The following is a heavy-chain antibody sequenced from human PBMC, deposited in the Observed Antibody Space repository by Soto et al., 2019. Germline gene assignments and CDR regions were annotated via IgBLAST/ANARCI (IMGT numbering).Heavy chain of an antibody. V-gene: IGHV3-30-3*01. J-gene: IGHJ4*01. Sequence: GGSLRLSCTASGFMFSAYAMLWVRQAPGKGLEWVAAMSYDGTNKYYADSVKGRFTISRDNSKNTLFLQMSSLTADDSAVYYCARDPSPYTSGWYGIDFWGLGTLVTVS. CDR1: GFMFSAYA. D-gene: IGHD6-19*01. CDR3: ARDPSPYTSGWYGIDF. CDR2: MSYDGTNK.